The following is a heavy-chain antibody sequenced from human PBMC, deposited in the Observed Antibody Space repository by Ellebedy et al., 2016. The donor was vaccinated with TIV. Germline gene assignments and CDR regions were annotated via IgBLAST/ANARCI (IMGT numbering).Heavy chain of an antibody. J-gene: IGHJ4*02. V-gene: IGHV1-18*01. CDR3: AREGSGPGNDY. Sequence: AASVKVSCKASGYTFTNYVISWVRQAPGQGLEWMGWISTYTGDTHYAQKPQGRVTMTRDPSTTTAYMELRSLRSDDTAVYYCAREGSGPGNDYWGQGTLVTVSS. CDR1: GYTFTNYV. D-gene: IGHD2-15*01. CDR2: ISTYTGDT.